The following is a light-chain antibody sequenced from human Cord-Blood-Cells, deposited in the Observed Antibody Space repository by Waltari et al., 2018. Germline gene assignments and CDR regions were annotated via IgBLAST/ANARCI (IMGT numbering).Light chain of an antibody. CDR2: SAS. J-gene: IGKJ1*01. CDR3: QQSYSTPPWT. Sequence: DIQVTQSPSSLSASVGDRVTISCRASQSISSYLNWYQQKPGKAPKLLIYSASSLQSGVPSRFSCSGSGTDFTLTISSLQPEDFATYYCQQSYSTPPWTFGQGTKVEIK. V-gene: IGKV1-39*01. CDR1: QSISSY.